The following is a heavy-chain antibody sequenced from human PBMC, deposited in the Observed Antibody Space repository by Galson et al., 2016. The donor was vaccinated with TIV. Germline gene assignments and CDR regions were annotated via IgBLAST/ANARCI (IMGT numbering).Heavy chain of an antibody. CDR1: GGTFSRHT. CDR2: IIPLLGIA. Sequence: SVKASCKASGGTFSRHTVSWVRQAPGQGLEWVGRIIPLLGIAGFAQKFQGRVSITADTSTSTAYMELSSLSSEDTAFYYCARGVTIFGLIRPAPYDYWGQGTLVTVSS. CDR3: ARGVTIFGLIRPAPYDY. J-gene: IGHJ4*02. D-gene: IGHD2-2*01. V-gene: IGHV1-69*02.